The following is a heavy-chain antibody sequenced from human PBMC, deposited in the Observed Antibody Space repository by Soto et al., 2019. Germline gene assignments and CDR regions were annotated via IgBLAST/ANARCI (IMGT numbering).Heavy chain of an antibody. J-gene: IGHJ2*01. CDR1: GFNFDDYA. CDR3: AKDHTSAGIGYFDL. V-gene: IGHV3-43*02. D-gene: IGHD3-10*01. CDR2: ISGDGGST. Sequence: GGSLRLSCAASGFNFDDYAMHWVRQAPGKGLEWVSLISGDGGSTYYADSVKGRFTISRDNSKNSLYLQMNSLRTEDPALYYCAKDHTSAGIGYFDLWGRGTLVTVSS.